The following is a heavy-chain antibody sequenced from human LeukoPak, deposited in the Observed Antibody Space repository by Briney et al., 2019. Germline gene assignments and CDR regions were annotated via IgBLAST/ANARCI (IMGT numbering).Heavy chain of an antibody. D-gene: IGHD3-16*01. CDR3: ATGWGGHGRRRGAPDF. CDR1: GFNFNNYD. CDR2: IGTFADT. V-gene: IGHV3-13*01. Sequence: GGSLRLSCAASGFNFNNYDMHWVRQAAGKRLEWVSGIGTFADTFLPDSVKGRFTISRENAKNSFYLQMNSLRPGNTAVYYCATGWGGHGRRRGAPDFWGQGILVTVSS. J-gene: IGHJ4*02.